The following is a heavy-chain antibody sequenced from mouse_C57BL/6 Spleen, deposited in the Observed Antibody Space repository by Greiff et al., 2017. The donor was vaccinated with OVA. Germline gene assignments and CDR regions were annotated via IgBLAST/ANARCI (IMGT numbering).Heavy chain of an antibody. J-gene: IGHJ3*01. V-gene: IGHV14-3*01. CDR1: GFNIKNTY. CDR3: AFYDGYYQAWFAY. Sequence: VQLQQSVAELVRPGASVKLSCTASGFNIKNTYMHWVKQRPEQGLEWIGRFDPANGNTKYATKFQGKATITAYTSSNTAYLQLSSLTSEDTAIYYCAFYDGYYQAWFAYWGQGTLVTVSA. D-gene: IGHD2-3*01. CDR2: FDPANGNT.